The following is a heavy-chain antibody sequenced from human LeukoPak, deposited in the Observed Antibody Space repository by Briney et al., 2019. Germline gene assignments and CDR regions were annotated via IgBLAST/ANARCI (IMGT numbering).Heavy chain of an antibody. J-gene: IGHJ6*02. V-gene: IGHV3-30*18. CDR3: AKDPHSGSSYYYYYGMDV. Sequence: GRSLRLSCAASGFTCSSYGMHWVRQAPGKGREWVAVISYDGSNKYYADSVKGRFTISRDNSKNTLYLQMKSLRAEDTAGYYCAKDPHSGSSYYYYYGMDVWGQGTTVTVSS. D-gene: IGHD1-26*01. CDR1: GFTCSSYG. CDR2: ISYDGSNK.